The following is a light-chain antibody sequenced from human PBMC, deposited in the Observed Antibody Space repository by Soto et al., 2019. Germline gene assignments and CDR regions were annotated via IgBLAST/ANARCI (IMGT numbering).Light chain of an antibody. CDR3: QHYNSYSEA. CDR2: KAS. J-gene: IGKJ1*01. Sequence: IQMTQSPSTLSGSVGDRVTIPFRASQTISSWLAWYQQKPGKAPKLLIYKASTLKSGVPSRFSGSGSGTESTLTISSLQPDDFATYYCQHYNSYSEAFGQGTKVDIK. CDR1: QTISSW. V-gene: IGKV1-5*03.